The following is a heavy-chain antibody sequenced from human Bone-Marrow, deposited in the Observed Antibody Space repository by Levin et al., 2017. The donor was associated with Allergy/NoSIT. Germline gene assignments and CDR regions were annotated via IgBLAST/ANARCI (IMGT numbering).Heavy chain of an antibody. V-gene: IGHV3-30*09. CDR2: NK. J-gene: IGHJ6*02. CDR3: ATASTVIIHGHLYVMDV. CDR1: GFTFSSYN. D-gene: IGHD4-23*01. Sequence: PGGSLRLSCAASGFTFSSYNLHWVRQAPGKGLEWVATNKYYADSVKGRFSISRDKSKDTLYLQMTILRGEDTAVYSCATASTVIIHGHLYVMDVWGQGTAVTVSS.